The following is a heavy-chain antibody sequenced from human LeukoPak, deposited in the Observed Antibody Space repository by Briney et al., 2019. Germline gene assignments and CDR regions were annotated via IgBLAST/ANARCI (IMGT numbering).Heavy chain of an antibody. Sequence: RGSLRLSCAASGFTLTSYAMSWVRQAPGKGLEWVSAISGSGGSTYYADSVKGRFTISRDTSKNTLYLQMNSVRAEGPAVYYCAKSALKGIAAAGTWYFDCWGQGTLVTVSS. CDR2: ISGSGGST. CDR1: GFTLTSYA. V-gene: IGHV3-23*01. J-gene: IGHJ4*02. D-gene: IGHD6-13*01. CDR3: AKSALKGIAAAGTWYFDC.